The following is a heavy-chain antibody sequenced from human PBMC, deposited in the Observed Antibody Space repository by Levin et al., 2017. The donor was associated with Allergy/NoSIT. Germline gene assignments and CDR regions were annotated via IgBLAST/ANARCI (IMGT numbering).Heavy chain of an antibody. D-gene: IGHD6-13*01. CDR3: ARRSSGWYVRY. CDR1: GYSFTTYW. CDR2: IYPGDSDT. J-gene: IGHJ4*02. Sequence: GESLKISCKASGYSFTTYWIGWVRQMPGKGLEWMGIIYPGDSDTRYSPSFQGQVTISADKSISTAYLQWSSLKASDTAMYFCARRSSGWYVRYWGQGTLVTVSS. V-gene: IGHV5-51*01.